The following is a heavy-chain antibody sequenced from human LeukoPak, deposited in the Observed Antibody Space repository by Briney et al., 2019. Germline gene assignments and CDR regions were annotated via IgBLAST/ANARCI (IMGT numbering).Heavy chain of an antibody. Sequence: PSETLSLTCSISGGSINRYYWGWIRQPPGKELEWLGHMYFRGTTNYNPSLKSRVTISIDTSRNLLSLNLTSVTAADTAVYYCASSSGWYEFRYFDNWGQGVLVTVSS. J-gene: IGHJ4*02. CDR1: GGSINRYY. CDR2: MYFRGTT. CDR3: ASSSGWYEFRYFDN. V-gene: IGHV4-59*13. D-gene: IGHD6-19*01.